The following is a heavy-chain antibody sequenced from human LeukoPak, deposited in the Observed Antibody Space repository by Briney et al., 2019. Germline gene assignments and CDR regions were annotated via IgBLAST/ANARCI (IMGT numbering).Heavy chain of an antibody. V-gene: IGHV3-49*04. Sequence: GGSLRLSCTASGFTFGDYAMSWVRQAPGKGLEWVGFTRSKAYGGTTEYAASVKGRFTISRDDSKSIAYLQMNSLKTEDTAVYYCTRERTYYYGSGSYYLLGYYYYMDVWGKGTTVTVSS. CDR1: GFTFGDYA. CDR2: TRSKAYGGTT. CDR3: TRERTYYYGSGSYYLLGYYYYMDV. D-gene: IGHD3-10*01. J-gene: IGHJ6*03.